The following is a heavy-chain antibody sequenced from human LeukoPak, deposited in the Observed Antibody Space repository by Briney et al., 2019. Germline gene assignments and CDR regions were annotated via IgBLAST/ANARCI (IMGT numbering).Heavy chain of an antibody. J-gene: IGHJ4*02. CDR3: AKAVEMATPPYYFDY. V-gene: IGHV3-23*01. D-gene: IGHD5-24*01. Sequence: GGSLRPSCAASGFTFSSYAMSWVRQAPGKGLEWVSAISGSGGSTYYADSVKGRFTISRDNSKNTLYLQMNSLRAEDTAVYYCAKAVEMATPPYYFDYWGQGTLVTVSS. CDR2: ISGSGGST. CDR1: GFTFSSYA.